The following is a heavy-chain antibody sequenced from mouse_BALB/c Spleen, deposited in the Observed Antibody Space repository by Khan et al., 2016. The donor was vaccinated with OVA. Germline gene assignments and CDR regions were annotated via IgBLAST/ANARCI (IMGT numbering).Heavy chain of an antibody. J-gene: IGHJ3*01. CDR1: GFTFSTYG. CDR3: TRLAYYYDSEGFAY. V-gene: IGHV5-6*01. CDR2: VSTGGSYT. Sequence: EVELVESGGDLVKPGGSLKLSCAASGFTFSTYGMSWVRQPPDKRLEWVATVSTGGSYTYYPDSVKGRFTISSDNAKNTLYLQMSGLKSEDTAMFSCTRLAYYYDSEGFAYWGQGTLVTVSA. D-gene: IGHD1-1*01.